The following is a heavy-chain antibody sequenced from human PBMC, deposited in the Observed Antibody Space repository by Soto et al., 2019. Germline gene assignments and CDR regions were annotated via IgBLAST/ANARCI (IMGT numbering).Heavy chain of an antibody. CDR1: GGSISSGGYY. D-gene: IGHD2-15*01. V-gene: IGHV4-31*03. J-gene: IGHJ5*02. Sequence: QVQLQESGPGLVKPSQTLSLTCTVSGGSISSGGYYWSWIRQHPGKGLEWIGYIYYSGSTYYNPPPKSRVTISVDTSKNHFSLKLSSVTAADTAVYYCARGIKDEPTNWFDPWGQGTLVTVSS. CDR2: IYYSGST. CDR3: ARGIKDEPTNWFDP.